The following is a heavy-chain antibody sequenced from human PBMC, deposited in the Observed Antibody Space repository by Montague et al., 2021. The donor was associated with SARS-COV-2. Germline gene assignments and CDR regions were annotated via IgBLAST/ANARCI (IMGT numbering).Heavy chain of an antibody. V-gene: IGHV4-31*03. D-gene: IGHD3-22*01. J-gene: IGHJ3*02. CDR3: ARVRITMIVVVDAFDI. CDR2: IYYSGST. Sequence: TLSLTCTLAGGSISSGGYYWSWIRQHPGKGLEWIGYIYYSGSTYYNPSLKSRVTISVDTSKNQFSLKLSSVTAADTAVYYCARVRITMIVVVDAFDIWGQGTMVTVSS. CDR1: GGSISSGGYY.